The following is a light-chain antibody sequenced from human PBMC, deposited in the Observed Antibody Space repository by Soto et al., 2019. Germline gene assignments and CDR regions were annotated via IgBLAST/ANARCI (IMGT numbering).Light chain of an antibody. Sequence: EIVMTQSPVTLSVSPGERATLSCRASHHVATNLAWYQQKPGQPPRLLIYGASTRATGVSARFSGSGSGTEFTLTISSLQSDDFAVYSCQQYTARPPWTFGQGTRV. CDR1: HHVATN. CDR2: GAS. J-gene: IGKJ1*01. V-gene: IGKV3-15*01. CDR3: QQYTARPPWT.